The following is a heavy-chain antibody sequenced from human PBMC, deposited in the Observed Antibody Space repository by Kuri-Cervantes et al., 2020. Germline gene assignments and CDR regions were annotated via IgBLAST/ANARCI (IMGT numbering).Heavy chain of an antibody. Sequence: GSLRLSCTVSGGSVSSGSYYWSWIRQPPGKGLEWIGYIYYSGSTNYNPSLKSRVTISVDTSKNQFSLKLSSVTAADTAVYYCARDLNPWGQGTLVTGSS. CDR1: GGSVSSGSYY. J-gene: IGHJ5*02. V-gene: IGHV4-61*01. CDR2: IYYSGST. CDR3: ARDLNP.